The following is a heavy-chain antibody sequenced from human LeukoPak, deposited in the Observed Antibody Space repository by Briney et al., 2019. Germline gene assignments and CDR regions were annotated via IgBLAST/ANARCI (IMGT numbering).Heavy chain of an antibody. V-gene: IGHV3-53*01. D-gene: IGHD6-19*01. CDR3: ARPGYSSGWYYYFDY. Sequence: PGGSLRLSCAASGFTVRSNYMSWVRQAPGKGLEWVSVIYSGGSTYYADSVKGRFTISRDNAKNTLYLQMNSLRAEDTAVYYCARPGYSSGWYYYFDYWGQGTLVTVPS. J-gene: IGHJ4*02. CDR2: IYSGGST. CDR1: GFTVRSNY.